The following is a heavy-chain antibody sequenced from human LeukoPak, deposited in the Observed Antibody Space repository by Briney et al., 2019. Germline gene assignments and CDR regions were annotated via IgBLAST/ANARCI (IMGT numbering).Heavy chain of an antibody. D-gene: IGHD6-13*01. CDR3: ARDFTGYTSR. J-gene: IGHJ4*02. Sequence: GGSLRLSCAASGFTFSRHGMNWVRQAPGKGLEWVSGISPSGDILYYADSVKGRFTISRDNAKNSLYLQMNSLRVEDTAVYYCARDFTGYTSRWGQGTLATVSS. V-gene: IGHV3-21*01. CDR2: ISPSGDIL. CDR1: GFTFSRHG.